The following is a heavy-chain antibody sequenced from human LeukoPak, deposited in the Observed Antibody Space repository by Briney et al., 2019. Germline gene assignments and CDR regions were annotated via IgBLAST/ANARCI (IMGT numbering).Heavy chain of an antibody. V-gene: IGHV3-48*01. Sequence: GGSLRLSCAASGFTFSSYSMNWVRQAPGKGLEWVSYISSSSSSTIYYADSVKGQFTISRDNAKNSLYLQMNSLRAEDTAVYYCARVVSRDFDYWGQGTLVTVSS. CDR2: ISSSSSSTI. CDR3: ARVVSRDFDY. J-gene: IGHJ4*02. CDR1: GFTFSSYS.